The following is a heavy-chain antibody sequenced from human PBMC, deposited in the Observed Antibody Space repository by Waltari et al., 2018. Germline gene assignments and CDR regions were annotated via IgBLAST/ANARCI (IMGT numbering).Heavy chain of an antibody. D-gene: IGHD1-26*01. Sequence: QVQLLQSGAEVKKPGSSVTVSCRASGGSFSNYGLSWVRQAPGQGLEWMGWINTRNGGTNYAQKYQGMVTMTRDTSISTAYMELSRLISNDTAVYYCARTYQSGSYSDYWGQGTPVTVSS. J-gene: IGHJ4*02. CDR2: INTRNGGT. CDR1: GGSFSNYG. V-gene: IGHV1-2*02. CDR3: ARTYQSGSYSDY.